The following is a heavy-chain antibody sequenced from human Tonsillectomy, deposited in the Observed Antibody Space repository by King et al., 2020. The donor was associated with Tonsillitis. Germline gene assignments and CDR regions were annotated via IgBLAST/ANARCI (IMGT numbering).Heavy chain of an antibody. V-gene: IGHV1-2*02. J-gene: IGHJ4*02. Sequence: VQLVESGADVKKPGASVKLSCKASGYTFNGFYMHWVRQAPGQGLEWRGWINPNSCDTNKAQKFQGRVTITRDTSISTAYMVVSRLRSDDTAMYYCIYYGDNLYFWGQGTLSTVSS. D-gene: IGHD2-21*01. CDR3: IYYGDNLYF. CDR1: GYTFNGFY. CDR2: INPNSCDT.